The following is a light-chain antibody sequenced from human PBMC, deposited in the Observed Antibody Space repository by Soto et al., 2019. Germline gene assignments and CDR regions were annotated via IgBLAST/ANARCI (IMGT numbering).Light chain of an antibody. CDR3: QTWGTGIQV. J-gene: IGLJ3*02. CDR1: SGHSSYA. Sequence: QSVLTQSPSASASLGASVKLTCTLSSGHSSYAIAWHQQQPEKGPRYLMKLNSDGSHSQGDGIPDRFSGSSSGAEPYLTISGLQSEDEADYYCQTWGTGIQVFGGGTKLTVL. V-gene: IGLV4-69*01. CDR2: LNSDGSH.